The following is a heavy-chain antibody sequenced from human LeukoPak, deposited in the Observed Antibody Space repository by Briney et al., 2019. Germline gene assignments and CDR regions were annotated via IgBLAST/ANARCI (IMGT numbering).Heavy chain of an antibody. Sequence: GGSLRLSCAASGFTFSSYGMHWVRQAPGKGLEWVAVIRYDGSNKYYADSVKGRFTISRDNSKNTLYLQMNSLRAEDTAVYYCARAPSGYCSGGSCYSPIDYWGQGTLVTVSS. V-gene: IGHV3-33*01. CDR1: GFTFSSYG. CDR3: ARAPSGYCSGGSCYSPIDY. D-gene: IGHD2-15*01. CDR2: IRYDGSNK. J-gene: IGHJ4*02.